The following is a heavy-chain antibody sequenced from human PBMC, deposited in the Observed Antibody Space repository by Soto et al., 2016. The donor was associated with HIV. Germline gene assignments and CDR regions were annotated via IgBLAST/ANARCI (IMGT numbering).Heavy chain of an antibody. V-gene: IGHV4-31*03. J-gene: IGHJ4*02. Sequence: QVQLQESGPGLVKPSETLSLTCTVSGAFFSSGGYYWTWIRQRPGKGLEWIGDISYSGNTYYNPSLKSRTIISFDTSKKQFFLKVNSVTAADTAVYYCARDRRDGSGWVRDWTTWGQGTLGTRSP. CDR2: ISYSGNT. CDR1: GAFFSSGGYY. CDR3: ARDRRDGSGWVRDWTT. D-gene: IGHD6-19*01.